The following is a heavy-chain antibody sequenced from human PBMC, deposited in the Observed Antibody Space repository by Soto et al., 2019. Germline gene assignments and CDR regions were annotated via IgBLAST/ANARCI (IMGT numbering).Heavy chain of an antibody. CDR3: AKGLGYCSGGSCYSLFVDYYYMDV. D-gene: IGHD2-15*01. Sequence: GGSLRLSCAASGFTFSSYAMSWVRQAPGKGLEWVSAISGSGGSTYYADSVKGRFTISRDNSKNTLYLQMNSLRAEDTAVYYCAKGLGYCSGGSCYSLFVDYYYMDVWGKGTTVTVSS. V-gene: IGHV3-23*01. J-gene: IGHJ6*03. CDR1: GFTFSSYA. CDR2: ISGSGGST.